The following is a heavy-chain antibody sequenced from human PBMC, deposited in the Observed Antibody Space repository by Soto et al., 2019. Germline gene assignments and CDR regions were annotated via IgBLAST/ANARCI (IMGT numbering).Heavy chain of an antibody. D-gene: IGHD6-13*01. J-gene: IGHJ4*02. CDR2: ISAYNGNT. CDR1: GYTFTSYG. V-gene: IGHV1-18*01. CDR3: ARDDWSLLWTAARTRNSNFDY. Sequence: GASVKVSCKASGYTFTSYGISWVRQAPGQGLEWMGWISAYNGNTNYAQKLQGRVTMTTDTSTSTAYMELRSLRSDDTAVYYCARDDWSLLWTAARTRNSNFDYWGQGTLVTVSS.